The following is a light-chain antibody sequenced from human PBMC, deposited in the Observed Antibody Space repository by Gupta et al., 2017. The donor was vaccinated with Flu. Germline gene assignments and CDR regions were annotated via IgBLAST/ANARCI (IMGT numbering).Light chain of an antibody. CDR3: QVWDDGWV. CDR1: NLQTKY. Sequence: TQSPSLSVSPGQTPTISCSGDNLQTKYVCWYQVKPGQSPILVIYQDYRRPSEVSQRFSGSNSGNTAILTISGTQASDEAEYFCQVWDDGWVFGGGTKLTVL. J-gene: IGLJ3*02. CDR2: QDY. V-gene: IGLV3-1*01.